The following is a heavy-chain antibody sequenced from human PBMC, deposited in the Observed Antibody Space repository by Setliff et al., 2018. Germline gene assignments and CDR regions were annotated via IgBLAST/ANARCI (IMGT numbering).Heavy chain of an antibody. D-gene: IGHD3-10*01. V-gene: IGHV7-4-1*02. J-gene: IGHJ4*02. CDR3: ARGGVRGVLVLPGY. CDR1: GYTFTSYA. Sequence: ASVKVSCKASGYTFTSYAMNWVRQAPGQGLEWMGWINTNTGNPTYAQGFTGRFVFSLDTSVSTAYLQLSSLKAEDTAVYYCARGGVRGVLVLPGYWGQGTLVTVSS. CDR2: INTNTGNP.